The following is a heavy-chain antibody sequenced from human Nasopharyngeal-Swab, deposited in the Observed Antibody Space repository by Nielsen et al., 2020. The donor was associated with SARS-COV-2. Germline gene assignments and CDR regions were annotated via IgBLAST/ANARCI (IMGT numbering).Heavy chain of an antibody. CDR2: IYYSGST. CDR1: GGSISSSSYY. CDR3: ARDWGGGSRNWFDT. V-gene: IGHV4-39*07. Sequence: SETLSLTCTVSGGSISSSSYYWGWIRQPPGKGLEWIGSIYYSGSTYYNPSLKSRVTISVDTSKNQFSLKLSSVTAADTAVYYCARDWGGGSRNWFDTWGQGTLVTVSS. D-gene: IGHD2-15*01. J-gene: IGHJ5*02.